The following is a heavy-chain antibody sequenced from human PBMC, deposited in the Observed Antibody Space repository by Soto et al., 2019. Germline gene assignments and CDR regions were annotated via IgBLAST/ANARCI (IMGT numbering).Heavy chain of an antibody. CDR1: GFTFSSHW. Sequence: HPGGSLRLSCAASGFTFSSHWMHWVRQDPGKGLVWVSGVNADGSSTTYVDSVKGRFTISRDNAKNTLFLQMNSLRAEDTAVYYCARGLVRIDPWGQGTLVTVSS. CDR2: VNADGSST. J-gene: IGHJ5*02. D-gene: IGHD3-16*02. V-gene: IGHV3-74*01. CDR3: ARGLVRIDP.